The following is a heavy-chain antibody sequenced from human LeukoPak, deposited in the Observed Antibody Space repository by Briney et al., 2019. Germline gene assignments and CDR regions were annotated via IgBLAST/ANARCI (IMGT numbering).Heavy chain of an antibody. CDR2: INPNSGGT. Sequence: ASVKVSCEASGYTFTGYYMHWVRQAPGQGLEWMGWINPNSGGTNYAQKFQGRVTMTRDTSISTAYMELSRLRSDDTAVYYCARAAYPTRPEFDYWGQGTLVTVSS. CDR1: GYTFTGYY. CDR3: ARAAYPTRPEFDY. J-gene: IGHJ4*02. V-gene: IGHV1-2*02.